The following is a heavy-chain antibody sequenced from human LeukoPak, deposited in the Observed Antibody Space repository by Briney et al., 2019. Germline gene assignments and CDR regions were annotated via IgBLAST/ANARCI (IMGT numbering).Heavy chain of an antibody. V-gene: IGHV3-30-3*01. J-gene: IGHJ4*02. Sequence: GRSLRLSCAASGFTFSSYAMHWVRQAPGKGLEWVAVISYDGSNKYYADSVKGRFTISRDNSKNTLYLQMNSLRAEDTAVYYCARDYRITFGGLIAGGYYWGQGTLVTVSS. CDR3: ARDYRITFGGLIAGGYY. CDR1: GFTFSSYA. D-gene: IGHD3-16*02. CDR2: ISYDGSNK.